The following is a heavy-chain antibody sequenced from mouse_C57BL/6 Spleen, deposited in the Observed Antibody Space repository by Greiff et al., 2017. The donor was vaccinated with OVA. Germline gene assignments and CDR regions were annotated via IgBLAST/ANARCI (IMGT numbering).Heavy chain of an antibody. Sequence: EVNVVESGEGLVKPGGSLKLSCAASGFTFSSYAMSWVRQTPEKRLEWVAYISSGGDYIYYADTVKGRFTLSRDNARNTLYLQMSSLKSEDTAMYYCTRHYYGSSYWYFDVWGTGTTVTVSS. V-gene: IGHV5-9-1*02. CDR2: ISSGGDYI. CDR3: TRHYYGSSYWYFDV. J-gene: IGHJ1*03. CDR1: GFTFSSYA. D-gene: IGHD1-1*01.